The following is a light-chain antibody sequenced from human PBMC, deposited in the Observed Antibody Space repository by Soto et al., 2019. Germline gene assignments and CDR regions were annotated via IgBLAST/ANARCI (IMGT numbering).Light chain of an antibody. Sequence: ALTQPASVSGSPGQSITISCTGTSSDIGSYNLVSWYQQHPGKVPKVIIYEARKRPPGVSNRFSGSKSGNTASLTISGLQAEDEADYYCSSSVGSSTLVFGGGTKVTVL. J-gene: IGLJ2*01. CDR2: EAR. CDR1: SSDIGSYNL. V-gene: IGLV2-23*01. CDR3: SSSVGSSTLV.